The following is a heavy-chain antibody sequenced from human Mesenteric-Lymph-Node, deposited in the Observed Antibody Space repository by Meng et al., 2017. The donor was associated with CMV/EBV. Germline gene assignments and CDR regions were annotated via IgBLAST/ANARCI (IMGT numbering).Heavy chain of an antibody. CDR3: ARDNYGGSVRTFDY. V-gene: IGHV3-48*04. CDR2: ISSSSSSM. D-gene: IGHD2-21*01. CDR1: GFNFSSCT. J-gene: IGHJ4*02. Sequence: GESLKISCAASGFNFSSCTMNWVRQAPGKGLEWVSYISSSSSSMFYADSVKGRFTISRDNAKNSLYLQMNSLRAEDTGVYYCARDNYGGSVRTFDYWGLGTLVTVSS.